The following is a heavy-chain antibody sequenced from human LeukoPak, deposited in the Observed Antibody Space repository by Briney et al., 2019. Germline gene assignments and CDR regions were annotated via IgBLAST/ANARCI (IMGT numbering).Heavy chain of an antibody. CDR3: ARVELERSFDI. J-gene: IGHJ3*02. CDR2: IYYSGTT. D-gene: IGHD1-1*01. V-gene: IGHV4-59*01. Sequence: SETLSLTCTVSGDSISGYYWSWIRQPPGKGLEWIGYIYYSGTTHYNPSLKSRVTISVDTSKNQFSLELSSVTATDTAVYYCARVELERSFDIWGQGTMVSVSS. CDR1: GDSISGYY.